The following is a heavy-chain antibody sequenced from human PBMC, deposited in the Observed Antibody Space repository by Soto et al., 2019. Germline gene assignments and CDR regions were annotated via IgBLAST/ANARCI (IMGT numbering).Heavy chain of an antibody. Sequence: GGSLRLSCTAYGFIFGDFAMSWFRQAPGKGLEWVGFIRSKAYGGTTAYAASVRGRFTISRDDSKSIAYLHMSSLKTEDTAVFYCSAHRFFITLRWGVTIGDFYYDGMDVWGQGTTVTVSS. D-gene: IGHD2-21*02. V-gene: IGHV3-49*03. CDR3: SAHRFFITLRWGVTIGDFYYDGMDV. CDR2: IRSKAYGGTT. J-gene: IGHJ6*02. CDR1: GFIFGDFA.